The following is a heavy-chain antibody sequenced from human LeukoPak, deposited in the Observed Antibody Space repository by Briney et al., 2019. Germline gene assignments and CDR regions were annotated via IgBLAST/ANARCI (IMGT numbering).Heavy chain of an antibody. D-gene: IGHD2-21*02. CDR1: GFTFSSYS. CDR3: AKAAPYCGGDCYSPFDY. V-gene: IGHV3-48*01. Sequence: GGSLRLSCAASGFTFSSYSMNWVRQAPGKGLEWVSYISSSSSTIYYADSVKGRFTISRDNSKNTLYLQMNSLRAEDTAVYYCAKAAPYCGGDCYSPFDYWGQGTLVTVSS. J-gene: IGHJ4*02. CDR2: ISSSSSTI.